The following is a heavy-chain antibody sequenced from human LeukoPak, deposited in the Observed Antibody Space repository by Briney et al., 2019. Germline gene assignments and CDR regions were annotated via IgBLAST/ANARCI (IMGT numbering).Heavy chain of an antibody. V-gene: IGHV3-66*01. D-gene: IGHD5-24*01. CDR1: GFTVSSNY. Sequence: GGSLRLSCAASGFTVSSNYMSWVRQAPGKGLEWVSVIYSGGGTYYADSVKGRFTISRDNSKNTLYLQMSSLRAEDTAVYYCARGASRDGSGYWGQGTLVTVSS. CDR3: ARGASRDGSGY. CDR2: IYSGGGT. J-gene: IGHJ4*02.